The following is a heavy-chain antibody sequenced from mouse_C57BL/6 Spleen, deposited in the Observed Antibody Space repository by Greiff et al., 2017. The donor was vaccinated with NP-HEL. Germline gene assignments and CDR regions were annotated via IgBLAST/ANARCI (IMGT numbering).Heavy chain of an antibody. CDR1: GFTFSSYG. CDR3: ARFYDYDGAWFAY. CDR2: ISSGGSYT. D-gene: IGHD2-4*01. V-gene: IGHV5-6*01. J-gene: IGHJ3*01. Sequence: EVHLVESGGDLVKPGGSLKLSCAASGFTFSSYGMSWVRQTPDKRLEWVATISSGGSYTYYPDSVKGRFTISRDNAKNTLYLQMSSLKSEDTAMYYCARFYDYDGAWFAYWGQGTLVTVSA.